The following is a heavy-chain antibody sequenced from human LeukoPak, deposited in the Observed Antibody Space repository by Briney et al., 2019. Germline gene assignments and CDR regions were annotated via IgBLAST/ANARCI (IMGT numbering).Heavy chain of an antibody. J-gene: IGHJ6*03. Sequence: SETLSLTCTVSGGSISSSSYYWGWLRQPPGKGLEWIGSIYYSGSTYYNPSLTSRVTISVDTSKNQFSLKLSSVTAADTAVYYCARDQRGSSYYYYYYYMDVWGKGTTVTVSS. CDR2: IYYSGST. CDR1: GGSISSSSYY. CDR3: ARDQRGSSYYYYYYYMDV. D-gene: IGHD6-6*01. V-gene: IGHV4-39*07.